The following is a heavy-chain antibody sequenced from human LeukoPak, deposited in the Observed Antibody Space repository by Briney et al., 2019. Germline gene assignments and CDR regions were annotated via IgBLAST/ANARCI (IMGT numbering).Heavy chain of an antibody. CDR2: VDHTGST. CDR1: DDSITMYY. CDR3: ARGRGIQLWLLGFRPNYMDV. D-gene: IGHD5-18*01. J-gene: IGHJ6*03. Sequence: PSETLSLTCTVSDDSITMYYWTWIRQPPGKGLEWIGYVDHTGSTKFNPSLNGRVSISRDTSNNFFSLRLRSVTAADTAVYFCARGRGIQLWLLGFRPNYMDVWGKGTTVTVSS. V-gene: IGHV4-59*01.